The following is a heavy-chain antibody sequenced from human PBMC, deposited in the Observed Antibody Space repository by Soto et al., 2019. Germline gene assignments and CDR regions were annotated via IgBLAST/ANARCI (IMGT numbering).Heavy chain of an antibody. CDR3: ANGSRFDP. D-gene: IGHD3-10*01. J-gene: IGHJ5*02. Sequence: LRLSCEASGFTFNTYAMCWVRQPPGKGLEWVSAIGVSGGSTYYADSVKGRFTIIRDNSKNTVYLQMNSLRAEDTAVYYCANGSRFDPWGLGTLVTVSS. CDR2: IGVSGGST. V-gene: IGHV3-23*01. CDR1: GFTFNTYA.